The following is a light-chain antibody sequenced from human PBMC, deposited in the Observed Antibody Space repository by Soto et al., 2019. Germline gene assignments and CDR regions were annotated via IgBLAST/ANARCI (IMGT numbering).Light chain of an antibody. CDR2: DAS. J-gene: IGKJ2*03. V-gene: IGKV1-5*01. CDR1: QSISRW. Sequence: DIQMTQPPSTLSASVGDSVTISCTASQSISRWLAWYQKKKGKAPNLLISDASILKSGVPSRLRGTGYGTEFTLTISSMQHDDFETYYCQQYTTYPYSFGQGTKVDIK. CDR3: QQYTTYPYS.